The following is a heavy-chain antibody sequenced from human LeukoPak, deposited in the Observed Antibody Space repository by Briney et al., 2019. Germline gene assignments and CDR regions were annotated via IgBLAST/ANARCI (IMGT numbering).Heavy chain of an antibody. Sequence: SETLSLTCTVSGDSISSNYWSWIRQAPGKGLEWIGTIYHSGSTEYNPSLKSRVAIFVDTSKNQFSLILHSVAAADTAVYYCARRSEFDNTHYHYFDYWGQGALVTVSS. D-gene: IGHD2-15*01. CDR1: GDSISSNY. CDR2: IYHSGST. CDR3: ARRSEFDNTHYHYFDY. J-gene: IGHJ4*02. V-gene: IGHV4-59*08.